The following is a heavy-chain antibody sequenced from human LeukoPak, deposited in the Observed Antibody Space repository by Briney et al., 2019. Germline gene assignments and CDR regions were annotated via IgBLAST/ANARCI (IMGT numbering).Heavy chain of an antibody. CDR3: AKVDGDYRRYPDY. CDR2: ISGSGGST. V-gene: IGHV3-23*01. D-gene: IGHD4-17*01. J-gene: IGHJ4*02. CDR1: GFTFSSYA. Sequence: GGSLRLSCAASGFTFSSYAMSWVRQAPGKGLEWVSAISGSGGSTYYADSVKGRFTISRDNSKNTLYLQMNSLRAKDTAVYYCAKVDGDYRRYPDYWGQGTLVTVSS.